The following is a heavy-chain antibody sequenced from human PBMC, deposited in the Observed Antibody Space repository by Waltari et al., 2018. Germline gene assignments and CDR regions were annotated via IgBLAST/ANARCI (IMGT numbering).Heavy chain of an antibody. D-gene: IGHD2-21*01. CDR2: IYSGGTA. CDR1: GGSLTNYY. Sequence: QVKLQESGPGLVKPSETLSLICSVSGGSLTNYYWNWIRRPVGKGLEWIGRIYSGGTADYSPSLKGRATVSEDWSKNQVSLKLTSVTVADTAVYYCARDDSLGGLDVWGQGATVTV. V-gene: IGHV4-4*07. J-gene: IGHJ6*02. CDR3: ARDDSLGGLDV.